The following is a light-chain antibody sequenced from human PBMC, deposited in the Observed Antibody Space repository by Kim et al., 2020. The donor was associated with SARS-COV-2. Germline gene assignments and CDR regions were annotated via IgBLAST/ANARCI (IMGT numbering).Light chain of an antibody. J-gene: IGKJ2*01. CDR2: GVY. V-gene: IGKV3-20*01. CDR3: QHYACSPPMYT. CDR1: QTVGSTS. Sequence: EILLTQSPATLSLSPGERATLSCRASQTVGSTSLAWYQQKPGQAPRLLIYGVYKRATGIPDRFSGSGSETGFTLTISRLEPEDFALYYCQHYACSPPMYTFGKGTELE.